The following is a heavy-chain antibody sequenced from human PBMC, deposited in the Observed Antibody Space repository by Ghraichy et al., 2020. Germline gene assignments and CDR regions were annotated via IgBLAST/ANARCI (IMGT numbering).Heavy chain of an antibody. CDR1: GGSISSYY. Sequence: GSLRLSCTVSGGSISSYYWSWIWQPPGKGLEWIGYIYYSGSTNYNPSLKSRVTISIDTSKNQFSLKLSSVTAADTAVYFCARLGKSRYVLDYWGQGTLVTVSS. D-gene: IGHD3-16*01. V-gene: IGHV4-59*08. CDR2: IYYSGST. CDR3: ARLGKSRYVLDY. J-gene: IGHJ4*02.